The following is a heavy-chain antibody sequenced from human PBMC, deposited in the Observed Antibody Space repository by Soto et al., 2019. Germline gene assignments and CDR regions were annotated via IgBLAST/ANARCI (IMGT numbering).Heavy chain of an antibody. CDR2: IYWDDDK. CDR1: GFSLSTGGVG. CDR3: AHSRCGGDCLQSYSSHYYYGMDV. Sequence: QITLKESGPTLVKPTQTLTLTCTFSGFSLSTGGVGVGWIRQPPGEALEWLALIYWDDDKCYSPSLKSRLTNTKDTSKNQVVHSMTNMDPVDTATYYCAHSRCGGDCLQSYSSHYYYGMDVWGQGTTVTVSS. J-gene: IGHJ6*02. D-gene: IGHD2-21*02. V-gene: IGHV2-5*02.